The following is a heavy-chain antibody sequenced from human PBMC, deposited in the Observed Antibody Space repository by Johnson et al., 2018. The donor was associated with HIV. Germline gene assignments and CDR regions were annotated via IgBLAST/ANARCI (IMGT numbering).Heavy chain of an antibody. J-gene: IGHJ3*02. V-gene: IGHV3-30*04. Sequence: QMQLVESGGGVVQPGRSLRLSCAASGFTFSSYAMHWVRQAPGKGLEWVAVISYDGSNKYYAESVRGRFTISRDNAKNSLYLQMNSLRAEDTALYYCARGFSSSSSSWKGAFDIWGQGTMVTVSS. CDR2: ISYDGSNK. CDR3: ARGFSSSSSSWKGAFDI. CDR1: GFTFSSYA. D-gene: IGHD6-13*01.